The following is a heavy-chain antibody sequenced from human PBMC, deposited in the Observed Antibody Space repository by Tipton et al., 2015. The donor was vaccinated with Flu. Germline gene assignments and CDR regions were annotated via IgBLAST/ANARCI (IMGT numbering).Heavy chain of an antibody. CDR1: GFAFSSYW. CDR2: INEDGSTT. Sequence: SLRLSCAASGFAFSSYWMLWVRQAPGKGLEWVANINEDGSTTYYLGSVKGRFTISRDNARNSVFLQMNSLRVEDTAVYYCVRKGFGDYWGQGILVTVSS. D-gene: IGHD3-10*01. J-gene: IGHJ4*02. CDR3: VRKGFGDY. V-gene: IGHV3-7*01.